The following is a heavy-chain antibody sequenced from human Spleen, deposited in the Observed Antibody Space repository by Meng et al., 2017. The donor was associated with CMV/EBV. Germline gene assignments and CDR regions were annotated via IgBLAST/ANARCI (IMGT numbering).Heavy chain of an antibody. CDR3: AVRGWNYGY. D-gene: IGHD1-7*01. V-gene: IGHV4-34*01. CDR2: INHSGST. J-gene: IGHJ4*02. CDR1: GASFSGYY. Sequence: QVPLQRRGAGLLKRSETLSLACTVYGASFSGYYWSWIRQPPGKGLEWIGEINHSGSTNYNPSLKSRVTISVDTSKNQFSLKLSSVTAADTAVYYCAVRGWNYGYWGQGTLVTVSS.